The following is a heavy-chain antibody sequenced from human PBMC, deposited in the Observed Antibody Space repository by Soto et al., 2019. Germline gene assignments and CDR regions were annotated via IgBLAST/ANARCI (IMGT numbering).Heavy chain of an antibody. Sequence: QVQLVESGGGVVQPGRSLRLSCAASGFTFSSYGMHWVRQAPGKGLEWVAVIWYDGSNKYYADSVKGRFTISRDNSKNTLYLQMNSLRAEDTAVYYCARDLDDSSSWYGSSGWSPPPWGQGTLVTVSS. CDR1: GFTFSSYG. V-gene: IGHV3-33*01. D-gene: IGHD6-13*01. J-gene: IGHJ4*02. CDR3: ARDLDDSSSWYGSSGWSPPP. CDR2: IWYDGSNK.